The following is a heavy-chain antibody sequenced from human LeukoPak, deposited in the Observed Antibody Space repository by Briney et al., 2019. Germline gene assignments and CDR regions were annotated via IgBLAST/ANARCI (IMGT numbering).Heavy chain of an antibody. CDR3: ARAGDYSNYRGYYYYYMDV. Sequence: PSETLSLTCTVSGGSISSYYWSWIRQPPGKGLEWIGYIYYSGSTNYNPSLKSRVTISVDTSKNQFSLKLSSVTAADTAVYYCARAGDYSNYRGYYYYYMDVWGKGTTVTVSS. CDR2: IYYSGST. CDR1: GGSISSYY. D-gene: IGHD4-11*01. J-gene: IGHJ6*03. V-gene: IGHV4-59*01.